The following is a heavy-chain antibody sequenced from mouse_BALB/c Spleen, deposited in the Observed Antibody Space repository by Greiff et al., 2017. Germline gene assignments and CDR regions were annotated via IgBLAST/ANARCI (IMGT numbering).Heavy chain of an antibody. J-gene: IGHJ1*01. CDR2: ISSGSSTI. Sequence: DVKLVESGGGLVQPGGSRKLSCAASGFTFSSFGMHWVRQAPEKGLEWVAYISSGSSTIYYADTVKGRFTISRDNPKNTLFLQMTSLRSEDTAMYYCARDPYYGSSPHWYFDVWGAGTTVTVSS. CDR3: ARDPYYGSSPHWYFDV. V-gene: IGHV5-17*02. D-gene: IGHD1-1*01. CDR1: GFTFSSFG.